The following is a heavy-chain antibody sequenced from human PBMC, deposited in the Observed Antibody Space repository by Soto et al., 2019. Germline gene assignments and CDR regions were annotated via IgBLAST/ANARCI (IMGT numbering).Heavy chain of an antibody. J-gene: IGHJ6*02. V-gene: IGHV3-33*01. D-gene: IGHD2-2*01. CDR3: ARDHMNPSSTSGGSSWRRHYYYYYGMDV. CDR2: IWYDGSNK. CDR1: GFTFSSYG. Sequence: VGSLRLSCAASGFTFSSYGMHWVRQAPGKGLEWVAVIWYDGSNKYYADSVKGRFTISRDNSKNTLYLQMNSLRAEDTAVYYCARDHMNPSSTSGGSSWRRHYYYYYGMDVWGQGTTVTVSS.